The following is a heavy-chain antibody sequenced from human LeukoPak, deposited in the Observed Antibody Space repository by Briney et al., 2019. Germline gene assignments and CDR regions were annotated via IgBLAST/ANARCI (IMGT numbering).Heavy chain of an antibody. Sequence: GGSLRLSCAASGFTFSSYGMHWVRQAPGKGLEWVAVIWYDGSNKYYADSVKGRFTISRDNSKNTLYLQMNSLRAEDTAVYYCASQIVGARFDYWGQGTLVTVSS. D-gene: IGHD1-26*01. V-gene: IGHV3-33*01. CDR3: ASQIVGARFDY. J-gene: IGHJ4*02. CDR2: IWYDGSNK. CDR1: GFTFSSYG.